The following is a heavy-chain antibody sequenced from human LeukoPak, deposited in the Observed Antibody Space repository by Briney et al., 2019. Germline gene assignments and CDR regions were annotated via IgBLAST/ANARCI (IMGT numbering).Heavy chain of an antibody. V-gene: IGHV3-48*04. D-gene: IGHD3-22*01. CDR1: GFTFSSYS. J-gene: IGHJ4*02. CDR3: ARDLYYDSSGYYPYY. CDR2: ISSSGSTI. Sequence: GGSLRLSCAASGFTFSSYSMNWVRQAPGKGLEWVSYISSSGSTIYYADSVKGRFTISRDNAKSSLYLQMNSLRAEDTAVYYCARDLYYDSSGYYPYYWGQGTLVTVSS.